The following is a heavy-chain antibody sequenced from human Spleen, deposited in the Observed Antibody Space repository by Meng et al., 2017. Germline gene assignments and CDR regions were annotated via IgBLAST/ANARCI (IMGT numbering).Heavy chain of an antibody. V-gene: IGHV3-15*01. J-gene: IGHJ4*02. Sequence: GESLKISCAASGFTFSNAWMSWVRQAPGKGLEWVGRIKSKTDGGTTDYAAPVKGRFTISRDDSKNTLYLQMNSLKTEDTAVYYCTTPHYDYVWGSYPGWGQGTLVTVSS. CDR1: GFTFSNAW. CDR3: TTPHYDYVWGSYPG. CDR2: IKSKTDGGTT. D-gene: IGHD3-16*02.